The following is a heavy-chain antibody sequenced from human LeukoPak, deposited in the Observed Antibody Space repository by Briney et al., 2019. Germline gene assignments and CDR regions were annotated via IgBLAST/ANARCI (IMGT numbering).Heavy chain of an antibody. CDR1: GFSFSTYW. D-gene: IGHD5-12*01. CDR3: ARSYASGYRGEYFQH. J-gene: IGHJ1*01. V-gene: IGHV3-74*03. Sequence: PGGSLRLSCAASGFSFSTYWMHWVRQAPGKGLVWVSRINSDGSSTTYADSVRGRFPISRDNAKNTLYLQMNSLRAEDTALYYCARSYASGYRGEYFQHWGQGTLVAVSS. CDR2: INSDGSST.